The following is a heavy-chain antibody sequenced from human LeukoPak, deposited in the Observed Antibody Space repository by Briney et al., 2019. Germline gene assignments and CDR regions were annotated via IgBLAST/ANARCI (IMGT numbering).Heavy chain of an antibody. D-gene: IGHD6-19*01. Sequence: SETLSLTCTVSGGSISSGRYYWSWIRQPAGKGLEWIGRIYTRGSTNYNPSLKSRVTMSVDTSKNQFSLKLSSVTAADTAVYYCARGQARLSWFDPWGQGTLVTVSS. CDR3: ARGQARLSWFDP. V-gene: IGHV4-61*02. J-gene: IGHJ5*02. CDR1: GGSISSGRYY. CDR2: IYTRGST.